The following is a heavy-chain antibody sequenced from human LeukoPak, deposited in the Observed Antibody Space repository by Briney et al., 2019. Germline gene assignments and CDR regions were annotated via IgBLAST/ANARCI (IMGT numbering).Heavy chain of an antibody. J-gene: IGHJ6*03. V-gene: IGHV3-48*01. D-gene: IGHD4-11*01. CDR2: ISSSSSTI. CDR3: AREDSFYYYYMDV. Sequence: PGGSLRLSCAASGFTFSSYSMNWVRQAPGKGLEWVSYISSSSSTIYYADSVKGRFTISRDNAKNSLYLQMNSLRAEDTAVYYCAREDSFYYYYMDVWGKGTTVTVSS. CDR1: GFTFSSYS.